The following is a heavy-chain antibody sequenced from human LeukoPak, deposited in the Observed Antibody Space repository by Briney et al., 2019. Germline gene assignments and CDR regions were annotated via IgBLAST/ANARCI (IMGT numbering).Heavy chain of an antibody. CDR3: ARVGMNYYDSSGYYSDY. J-gene: IGHJ4*02. CDR2: ISAYNGNT. D-gene: IGHD3-22*01. Sequence: ASVKVSCKASGYTFTSYGISWVRQAPGQGLEWMGWISAYNGNTNYAQKLQGRVTMTTDTSTSTAYMELRSLRSDDTAVYYCARVGMNYYDSSGYYSDYWGQGTLVTVSS. V-gene: IGHV1-18*01. CDR1: GYTFTSYG.